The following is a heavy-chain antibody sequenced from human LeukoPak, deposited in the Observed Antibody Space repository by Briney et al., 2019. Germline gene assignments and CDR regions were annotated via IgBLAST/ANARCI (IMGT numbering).Heavy chain of an antibody. D-gene: IGHD3-16*01. CDR2: IWYDGSNK. Sequence: GRSLRLSCAASGFTFSSYGIHWVRQAPGRGLEWVAVIWYDGSNKYYADSVKGRFTISRDNSKNALYLQMNSLRAEETAVYYCARAKGGAFDYWGQGTLVTVSS. CDR1: GFTFSSYG. CDR3: ARAKGGAFDY. J-gene: IGHJ4*02. V-gene: IGHV3-33*01.